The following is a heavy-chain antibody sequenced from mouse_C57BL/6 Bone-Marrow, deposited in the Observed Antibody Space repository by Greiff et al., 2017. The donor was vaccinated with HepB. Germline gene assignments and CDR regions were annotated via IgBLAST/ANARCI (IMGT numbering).Heavy chain of an antibody. D-gene: IGHD4-1*01. CDR1: GFTFSDYY. J-gene: IGHJ3*01. CDR2: ISNGGGST. CDR3: ARHGPGASFAY. V-gene: IGHV5-12*01. Sequence: EVQVVESGGGLVQPGGSLKLSCAASGFTFSDYYMYWVRQTPEKRLEWVAYISNGGGSTYYPDTVKGRFTISRDNAKNTLYLQMSRLKSEDTAMYYCARHGPGASFAYWGQGTLVTVSA.